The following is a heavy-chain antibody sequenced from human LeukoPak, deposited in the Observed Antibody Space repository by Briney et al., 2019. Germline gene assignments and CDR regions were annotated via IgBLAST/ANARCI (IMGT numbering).Heavy chain of an antibody. Sequence: GASVKVSCKASGYTFTGYYMHWVRQAPGQGLEWMGIINPSGGSTSYAQKFQGRVTMTRDTSTSTVYMELSSLRSEDTAVYYCTTTRGQLGSRGWFDPWGQGTLVTVSS. CDR1: GYTFTGYY. CDR3: TTTRGQLGSRGWFDP. D-gene: IGHD2-2*01. J-gene: IGHJ5*02. CDR2: INPSGGST. V-gene: IGHV1-46*03.